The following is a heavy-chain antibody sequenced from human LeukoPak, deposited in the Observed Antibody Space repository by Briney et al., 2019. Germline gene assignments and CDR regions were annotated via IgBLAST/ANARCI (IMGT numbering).Heavy chain of an antibody. CDR1: GFTFSSYG. J-gene: IGHJ4*02. D-gene: IGHD3-16*02. Sequence: PGRSLRPSCAASGFTFSSYGMHWVRQAPGKGLEWVAVIWYDGSNKYYADSVKGRFTISRDNSKNTLYLQMNSLRAEDTAVYYCARESNDYVWGSYRSFDYWGQGTLVTVSS. CDR2: IWYDGSNK. CDR3: ARESNDYVWGSYRSFDY. V-gene: IGHV3-33*01.